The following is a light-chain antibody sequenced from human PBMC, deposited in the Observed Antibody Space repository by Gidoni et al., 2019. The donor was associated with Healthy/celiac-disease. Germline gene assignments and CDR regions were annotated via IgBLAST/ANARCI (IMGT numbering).Light chain of an antibody. CDR3: SSYTSGSTLV. CDR1: SSDVGGYNY. Sequence: QSALTQPASVSGSPGQSITISCTGTSSDVGGYNYVSWYQQFPVKAPKLMIYDVSNRPSGVSIRFSGSKSGNTASLTISGLQPEDEADYYCSSYTSGSTLVFGGGTKLSVL. CDR2: DVS. V-gene: IGLV2-14*01. J-gene: IGLJ2*01.